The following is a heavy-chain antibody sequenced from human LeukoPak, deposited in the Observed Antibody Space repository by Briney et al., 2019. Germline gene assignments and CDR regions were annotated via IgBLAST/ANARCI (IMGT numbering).Heavy chain of an antibody. CDR1: GGSFSGYY. CDR3: ARERTGLGLYYFDY. Sequence: PSETLSLTCAVYGGSFSGYYWSWIRQPPGKGLEWIGEINHSGSTNYNPSLKSRVTISVDTSKNQFSLRLSSVTAADTAVYYCARERTGLGLYYFDYWGQGTLVTVSS. CDR2: INHSGST. J-gene: IGHJ4*02. V-gene: IGHV4-34*01. D-gene: IGHD3/OR15-3a*01.